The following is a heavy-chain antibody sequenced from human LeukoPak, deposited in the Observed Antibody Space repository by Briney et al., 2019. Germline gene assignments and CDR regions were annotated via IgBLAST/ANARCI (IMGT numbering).Heavy chain of an antibody. CDR2: ISGSGGST. Sequence: GGSLRLSCAASGFTFSGYAMSWVRQAPGKGLEWVSAISGSGGSTYYADSVKGRFTISRDNSKNTLYLQMNSLRAEDTAVYYCAKRLYYYDSSGSSPDYWGQGTLVTVSS. CDR1: GFTFSGYA. D-gene: IGHD3-22*01. V-gene: IGHV3-23*01. CDR3: AKRLYYYDSSGSSPDY. J-gene: IGHJ4*02.